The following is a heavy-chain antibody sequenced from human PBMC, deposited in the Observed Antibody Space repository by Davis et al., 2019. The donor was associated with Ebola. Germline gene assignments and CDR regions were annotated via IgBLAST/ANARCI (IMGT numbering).Heavy chain of an antibody. CDR3: ARGSYNWNYVRY. J-gene: IGHJ4*02. Sequence: MPSETLSLTCTVSGGSISSSSYYWGWIRQPPGTGLEWIGSIYYSGSTYYNPSLKSRVTISVDTSKNQFSLKLSSVTAADTAVYYCARGSYNWNYVRYWGQGTLVTVSS. CDR2: IYYSGST. CDR1: GGSISSSSYY. D-gene: IGHD1-20*01. V-gene: IGHV4-39*01.